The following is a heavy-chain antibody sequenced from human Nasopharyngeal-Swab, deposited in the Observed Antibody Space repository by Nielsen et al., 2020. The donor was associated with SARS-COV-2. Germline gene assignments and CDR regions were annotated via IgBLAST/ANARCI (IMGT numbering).Heavy chain of an antibody. Sequence: SATLSLTCTVSGGSISSSSYYWGWIRQPPGKGLEWIGSIYYSGSTYYNPSLKSRVTISVDTSKNQFSLKLSSVTAADTAVYYCARVAVVVSYYYYGMDVWGQGTTVTVSS. CDR3: ARVAVVVSYYYYGMDV. CDR2: IYYSGST. D-gene: IGHD2-15*01. V-gene: IGHV4-39*07. CDR1: GGSISSSSYY. J-gene: IGHJ6*02.